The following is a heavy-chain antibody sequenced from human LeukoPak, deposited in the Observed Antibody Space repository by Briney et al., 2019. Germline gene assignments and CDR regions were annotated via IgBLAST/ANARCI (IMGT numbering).Heavy chain of an antibody. CDR2: ISSSSSSYI. V-gene: IGHV3-21*01. J-gene: IGHJ4*02. CDR1: GFTFSSYS. Sequence: GGSLRLSCAASGFTFSSYSMNWVRQAPGKGLEWVSSISSSSSSYIYYADSVKGRFTISRDNAKNSLYLQMNSLRAEDTAVYYCARDSGRFGEFTVDYWGQGTLVTVSS. D-gene: IGHD3-10*01. CDR3: ARDSGRFGEFTVDY.